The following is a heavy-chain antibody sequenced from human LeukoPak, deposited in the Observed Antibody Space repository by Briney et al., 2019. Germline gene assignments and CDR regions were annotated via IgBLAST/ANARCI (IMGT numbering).Heavy chain of an antibody. J-gene: IGHJ4*02. V-gene: IGHV4-4*02. D-gene: IGHD2-8*01. CDR3: SRENGAFSPFGY. CDR1: GGSISNTNW. Sequence: SDPLSLTCGVSGGSISNTNWWSWVRQPPGQGLEWIGEISLTGLTHYNPSLESRVTVSLDKSKNQLSLNLTSVTAADTAVYYCSRENGAFSPFGYWGQGTLVTVLS. CDR2: ISLTGLT.